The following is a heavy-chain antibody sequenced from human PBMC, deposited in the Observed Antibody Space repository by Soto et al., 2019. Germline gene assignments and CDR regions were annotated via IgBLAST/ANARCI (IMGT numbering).Heavy chain of an antibody. CDR1: GGSFSSYA. CDR3: ARVIGGSGWYGSFGS. Sequence: QVQLMQSGAEVKKPGSSVKVSCKASGGSFSSYAINWVRQAPGQGLEWMGGIIPMFGTPNYAQKFQGRVTITAAESTNTAYMELGSLRSEDTAVYYCARVIGGSGWYGSFGSWGQGTLVTVSS. D-gene: IGHD6-19*01. J-gene: IGHJ4*02. CDR2: IIPMFGTP. V-gene: IGHV1-69*01.